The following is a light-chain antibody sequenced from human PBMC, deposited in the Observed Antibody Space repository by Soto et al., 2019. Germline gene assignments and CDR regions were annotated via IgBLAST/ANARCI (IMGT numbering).Light chain of an antibody. CDR3: QKYHGTPRT. V-gene: IGKV1-27*01. CDR1: QDISGH. CDR2: EAS. Sequence: DIQVTQSPSSLSASVGDRVTITCRASQDISGHLAWYQQKPGKVPKLLIYEASTLQSRFPSRFRASGSGTDFTLTISSLQPEDVATYYCQKYHGTPRTFGQGTKVQLK. J-gene: IGKJ1*01.